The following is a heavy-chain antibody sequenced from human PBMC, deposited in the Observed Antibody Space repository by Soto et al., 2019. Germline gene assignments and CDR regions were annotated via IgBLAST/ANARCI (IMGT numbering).Heavy chain of an antibody. CDR1: GGTFSSYA. CDR2: IIPIFGTA. J-gene: IGHJ6*02. CDR3: ARGGYDFWSGDYYYYGMDV. V-gene: IGHV1-69*01. D-gene: IGHD3-3*01. Sequence: QVQLVQSGAEVKKPGSSVKVSCKASGGTFSSYAISWVRQAPGQGLEWMGGIIPIFGTANYAQKFQGRVTITADESTNTAYMELSSLRSEDTAVYYCARGGYDFWSGDYYYYGMDVWGQGTTVTVSS.